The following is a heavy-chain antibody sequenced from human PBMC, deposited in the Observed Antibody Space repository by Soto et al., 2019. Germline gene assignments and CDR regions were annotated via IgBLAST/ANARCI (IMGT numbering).Heavy chain of an antibody. V-gene: IGHV3-23*01. CDR1: GFTFSSYA. CDR3: AKEMPSSNYDFWSGYYTGDPRNFDY. Sequence: EVQLLESGGGLVQPGGSLRLSCAASGFTFSSYAMSWVRQAPGKGLEWVSAISGSGGSTYYADSVKGRFTISRDNSKNTLYLQMNSLRAEDTAVYYCAKEMPSSNYDFWSGYYTGDPRNFDYWGQGTLVTVSS. D-gene: IGHD3-3*01. CDR2: ISGSGGST. J-gene: IGHJ4*02.